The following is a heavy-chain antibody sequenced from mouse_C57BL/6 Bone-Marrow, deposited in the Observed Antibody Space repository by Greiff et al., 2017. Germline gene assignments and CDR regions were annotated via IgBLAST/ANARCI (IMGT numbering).Heavy chain of an antibody. D-gene: IGHD3-3*01. J-gene: IGHJ4*01. CDR1: GYTFTDYN. V-gene: IGHV1-22*01. CDR3: ARKLGYAMDY. CDR2: INPNNGGT. Sequence: VQLQQSGPELVKPGASVKMSCKASGYTFTDYNMHWVKQSHGKSLEWIGYINPNNGGTSYNQKFNGKATLTVNKSSSTAYMELRSVTSEDSAVYYCARKLGYAMDYWGQGTSVTVSS.